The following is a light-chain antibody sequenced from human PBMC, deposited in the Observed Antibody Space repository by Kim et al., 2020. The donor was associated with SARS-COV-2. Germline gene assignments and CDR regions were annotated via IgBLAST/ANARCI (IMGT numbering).Light chain of an antibody. CDR3: SSYTSSSTRV. CDR2: DVS. V-gene: IGLV2-14*03. Sequence: GQSSTISCTGTSSEVGGYNYVSWYQQHPGKAPKLMIYDVSNRPSGVSNRFSGSKSGNTASLTISGLQAEDEADYYCSSYTSSSTRVFGTGTKVTVL. CDR1: SSEVGGYNY. J-gene: IGLJ1*01.